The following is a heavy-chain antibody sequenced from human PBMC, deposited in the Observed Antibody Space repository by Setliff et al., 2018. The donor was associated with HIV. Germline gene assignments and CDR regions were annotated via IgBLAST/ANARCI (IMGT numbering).Heavy chain of an antibody. Sequence: SETLSLTCAVYGGSFSGYYWSWIRQPPGKGLEWIGEINHDRTTNYNPSLKSRVTISVDTSKNQLSLKLNSVTAADTAVYYCARARITMIGGRLEPYAFDRWGQGTKVTVSS. CDR1: GGSFSGYY. J-gene: IGHJ3*01. D-gene: IGHD3-22*01. CDR3: ARARITMIGGRLEPYAFDR. V-gene: IGHV4-34*01. CDR2: INHDRTT.